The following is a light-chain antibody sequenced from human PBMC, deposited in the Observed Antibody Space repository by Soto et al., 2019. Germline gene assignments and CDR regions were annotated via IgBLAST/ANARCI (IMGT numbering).Light chain of an antibody. CDR3: QQSYSTLIT. Sequence: DIQMTQSPSSLSASVGDRVTITCRASQTIIRYLNWYQQKPGRAPNLLIYAASSLQSGVPSRFSGSGSGTEFTLTISSLQPEDFATYYCQQSYSTLITFGPGTKVEIK. CDR1: QTIIRY. J-gene: IGKJ3*01. CDR2: AAS. V-gene: IGKV1-39*01.